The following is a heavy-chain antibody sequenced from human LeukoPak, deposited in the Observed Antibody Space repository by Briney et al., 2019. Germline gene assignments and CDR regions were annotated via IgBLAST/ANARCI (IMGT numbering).Heavy chain of an antibody. J-gene: IGHJ4*02. Sequence: PGGSLRLSCAASGFTFSSYAMTWVHQPPGKGLEWIGEINHSGSTNYNPSLKSRVTISGDTSKNQFSLKLSSVTAADTAVYYCARGPRNSGSYYSFRVYYFDYWGQGTLVTVSS. CDR2: INHSGST. V-gene: IGHV4-34*01. D-gene: IGHD1-26*01. CDR1: GFTFSSYA. CDR3: ARGPRNSGSYYSFRVYYFDY.